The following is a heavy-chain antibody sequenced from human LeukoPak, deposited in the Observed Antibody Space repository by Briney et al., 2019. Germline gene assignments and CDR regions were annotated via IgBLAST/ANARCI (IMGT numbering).Heavy chain of an antibody. CDR1: GYTFPAYD. CDR2: MNPNSGHT. D-gene: IGHD3-10*01. Sequence: ASVKVSCKASGYTFPAYDINWGGKATGQGLGGMGWMNPNSGHTGYAQKFQGRVTITWNTSISTAYMELNSLRSEDTAVYYCARSSVGGGPTDYWGQGTLVTVSS. J-gene: IGHJ4*02. CDR3: ARSSVGGGPTDY. V-gene: IGHV1-8*01.